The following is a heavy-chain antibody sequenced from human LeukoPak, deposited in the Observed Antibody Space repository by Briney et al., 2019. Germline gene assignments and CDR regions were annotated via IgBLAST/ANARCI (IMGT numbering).Heavy chain of an antibody. CDR2: IYHTGST. D-gene: IGHD6-19*01. Sequence: SETLSLTCTISGGSVSDYYWSWIRQSPGKGLEWIGYIYHTGSTSYSPSLKSRVTMSVDTSKNQFSLRLSSVTAADTAVYYCARETEKQWQYWGQGTTVSVSS. CDR3: ARETEKQWQY. CDR1: GGSVSDYY. V-gene: IGHV4-59*02. J-gene: IGHJ3*01.